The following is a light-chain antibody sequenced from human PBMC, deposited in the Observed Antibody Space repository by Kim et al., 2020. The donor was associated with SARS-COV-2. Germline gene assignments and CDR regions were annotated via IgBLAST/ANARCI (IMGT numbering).Light chain of an antibody. V-gene: IGLV2-23*02. CDR2: EVS. J-gene: IGLJ2*01. Sequence: PGQSITISCTGTSSDVGSYNLVSWYQQHPGKAPKLMIYEVSKRPSGVSNRFSGSKSGNTASLTISGLQAEDEADYYCCSYAGSFVVFGGGTKLIVL. CDR1: SSDVGSYNL. CDR3: CSYAGSFVV.